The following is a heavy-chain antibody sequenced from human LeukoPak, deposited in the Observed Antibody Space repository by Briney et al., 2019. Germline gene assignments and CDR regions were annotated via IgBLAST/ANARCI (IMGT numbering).Heavy chain of an antibody. CDR3: AREGGVYYDILTGLSPPRPFDI. D-gene: IGHD3-9*01. CDR1: GFTFSSYG. V-gene: IGHV3-33*01. Sequence: GRSLRLSCAASGFTFSSYGMHWVRQAPGKGLEWVAVIWYDGSNKYYADSVKGRFTISRDNSKNTLYLQMNSLRAEDTAVYYCAREGGVYYDILTGLSPPRPFDIWGQGTMVTVSS. CDR2: IWYDGSNK. J-gene: IGHJ3*02.